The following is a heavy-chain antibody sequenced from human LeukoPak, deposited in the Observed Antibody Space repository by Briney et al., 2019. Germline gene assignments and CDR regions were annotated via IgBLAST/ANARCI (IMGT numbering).Heavy chain of an antibody. CDR2: IYYSGST. J-gene: IGHJ6*03. CDR1: GGSISSSSYY. V-gene: IGHV4-39*07. D-gene: IGHD5-24*01. CDR3: ARAAWGDGYKAYYYYYMDV. Sequence: SETLSLTCTVSGGSISSSSYYWGWIRQPPGKGLEWIGSIYYSGSTYYNPSLKSRVTISVDTSKNQFSLKLSSVTAADTAVYYCARAAWGDGYKAYYYYYMDVWGKGTTVTVSS.